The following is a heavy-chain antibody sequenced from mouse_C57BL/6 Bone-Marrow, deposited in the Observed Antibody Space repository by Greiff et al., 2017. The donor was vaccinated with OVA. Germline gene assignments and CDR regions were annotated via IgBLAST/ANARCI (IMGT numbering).Heavy chain of an antibody. CDR2: IYPRSGNT. CDR1: GYTFTSYG. V-gene: IGHV1-81*01. CDR3: ASFYYYGSRRFAY. Sequence: VQLQQSGAELARPGASVKLSCKASGYTFTSYGISWVKQRTGQGLEWIGEIYPRSGNTYYNEKFKGKATLTADKSSSTAYMELRSLTSEDSAVYFCASFYYYGSRRFAYWGQGTLVTVSA. D-gene: IGHD1-1*01. J-gene: IGHJ3*01.